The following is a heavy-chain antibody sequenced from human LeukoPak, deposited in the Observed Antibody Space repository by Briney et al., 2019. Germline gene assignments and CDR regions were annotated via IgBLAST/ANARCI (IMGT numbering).Heavy chain of an antibody. V-gene: IGHV3-23*01. J-gene: IGHJ3*02. CDR3: AKIHQNRVVVGAKGAFDI. CDR2: IGSSGGGT. CDR1: GITFSNYW. D-gene: IGHD2-15*01. Sequence: GGSLRLSCAASGITFSNYWMSWVRQAPGKGLEWVSGIGSSGGGTYYADSVKGRFTISRDTSKDTVYLQMDSLRAEDTAIYYCAKIHQNRVVVGAKGAFDIWGQGTVVTVSS.